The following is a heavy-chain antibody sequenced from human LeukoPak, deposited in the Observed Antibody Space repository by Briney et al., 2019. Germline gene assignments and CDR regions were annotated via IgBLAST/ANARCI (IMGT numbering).Heavy chain of an antibody. D-gene: IGHD2-2*01. CDR1: GFTFSSYA. J-gene: IGHJ4*02. Sequence: GGSLRLSCAASGFTFSSYAMSWVRQAPGKGLEWVSAISGSGGSTYYADSVKGRFTISRDNSKNTLYPQMNSLRAEDTAVYYCAKGIVVVPAATYFDYWGQGTLVTVSS. V-gene: IGHV3-23*01. CDR3: AKGIVVVPAATYFDY. CDR2: ISGSGGST.